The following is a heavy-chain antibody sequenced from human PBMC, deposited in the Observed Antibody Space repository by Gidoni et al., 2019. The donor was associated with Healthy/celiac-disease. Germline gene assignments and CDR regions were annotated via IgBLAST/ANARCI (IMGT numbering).Heavy chain of an antibody. Sequence: EVQLLESGGGLVQPGGSLRLACAAAGFTFSSYAMSWVRQAPGKGLEWVSAISGSGGSTYYADSVKGRFTISRDNSKNTLYLQMNSLRAEDTAVYYCANERQWLVSGNPFDYWGQGTLVTVSS. V-gene: IGHV3-23*01. CDR1: GFTFSSYA. CDR3: ANERQWLVSGNPFDY. D-gene: IGHD6-19*01. CDR2: ISGSGGST. J-gene: IGHJ4*02.